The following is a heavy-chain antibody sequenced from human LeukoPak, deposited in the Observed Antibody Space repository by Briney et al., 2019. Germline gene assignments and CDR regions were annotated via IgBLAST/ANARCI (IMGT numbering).Heavy chain of an antibody. V-gene: IGHV1-8*01. Sequence: ASVKVSCKASGYTFTSYDINWVRQGTGQGLEWMGWMNPNRGNTGYAQKFQGKVSMTRNTSISTAYIELSSPRSEDTAVYYCARVTPRYDILTGYLTAYYFDYWGQGTLVTVSS. CDR2: MNPNRGNT. CDR3: ARVTPRYDILTGYLTAYYFDY. J-gene: IGHJ4*02. D-gene: IGHD3-9*01. CDR1: GYTFTSYD.